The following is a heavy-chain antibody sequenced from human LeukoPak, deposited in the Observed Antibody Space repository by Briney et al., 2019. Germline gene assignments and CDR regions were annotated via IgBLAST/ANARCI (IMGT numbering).Heavy chain of an antibody. Sequence: PGGSLSLSCAASGFTFSSYAMSWVRQAPGKGLEWVSVISASGRNTYYSESAQGQFTISRDNSKNTLYLQMSSLRAEDTTVYYCVRRGSNYPYYMDVWGKGTTVTVSS. CDR1: GFTFSSYA. V-gene: IGHV3-23*01. J-gene: IGHJ6*03. CDR2: ISASGRNT. CDR3: VRRGSNYPYYMDV.